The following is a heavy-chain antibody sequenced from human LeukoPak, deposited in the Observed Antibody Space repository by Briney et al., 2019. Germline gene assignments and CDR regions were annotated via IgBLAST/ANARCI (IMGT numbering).Heavy chain of an antibody. CDR1: GGSISSYY. V-gene: IGHV4-59*01. Sequence: SETLSLTCTVSGGSISSYYWSWIRQPPGKGLEWIGYIYYSGNTEYNPSLKSRVTISVDTSKNQFSLKLSSVTAADTAVYYCARDFYSSGGFDAFDIWGQGTMVTVSS. CDR3: ARDFYSSGGFDAFDI. J-gene: IGHJ3*02. CDR2: IYYSGNT. D-gene: IGHD6-19*01.